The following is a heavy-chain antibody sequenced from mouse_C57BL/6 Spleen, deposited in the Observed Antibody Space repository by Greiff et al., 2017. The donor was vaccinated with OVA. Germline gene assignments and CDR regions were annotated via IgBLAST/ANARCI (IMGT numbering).Heavy chain of an antibody. J-gene: IGHJ3*01. CDR2: IDPENGDT. D-gene: IGHD1-1*01. CDR1: GFTIKDDY. CDR3: ATCITSVVDPFDY. Sequence: VHVKQSGAELVRPGASVKLSCTASGFTIKDDYMHWVKQRPEQGLEWIGWIDPENGDTEYASKFKGKATMTADTSSNTAYLQLSSLTSEDSAVYYCATCITSVVDPFDYWGQGTLLTVSA. V-gene: IGHV14-4*01.